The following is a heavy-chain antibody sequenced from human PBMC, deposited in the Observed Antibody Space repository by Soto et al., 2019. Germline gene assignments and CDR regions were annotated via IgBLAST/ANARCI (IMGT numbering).Heavy chain of an antibody. V-gene: IGHV4-31*03. J-gene: IGHJ4*02. D-gene: IGHD2-15*01. CDR2: IYHTGNT. Sequence: PSETLSLTCTVSGGSISSDSFYWNWIRQLPGEGLEWIGYIYHTGNTYYNPSLRSRVTMSVDTSKNQFSLKLGSVTAADTAVYYCARHYCSGSRRYYFNYWGQGALVTVSS. CDR1: GGSISSDSFY. CDR3: ARHYCSGSRRYYFNY.